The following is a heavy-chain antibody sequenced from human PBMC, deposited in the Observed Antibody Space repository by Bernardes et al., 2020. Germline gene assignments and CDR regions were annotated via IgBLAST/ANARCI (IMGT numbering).Heavy chain of an antibody. D-gene: IGHD3-16*02. J-gene: IGHJ5*02. CDR3: ARDREGYDYIWGSYPNWFDP. V-gene: IGHV7-4-1*02. CDR1: GYTFTSYA. Sequence: ASVKVSCKASGYTFTSYAMNWVRQAPGQGLEWMGWINTNTGNPTYAQGFTGRFVFSLDTSVSTAYLQISSLKAEDTAVYYCARDREGYDYIWGSYPNWFDPWGQGTLVTVSS. CDR2: INTNTGNP.